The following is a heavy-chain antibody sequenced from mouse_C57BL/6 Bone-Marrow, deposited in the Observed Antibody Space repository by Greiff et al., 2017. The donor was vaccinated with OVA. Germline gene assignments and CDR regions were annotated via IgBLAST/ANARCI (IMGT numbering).Heavy chain of an antibody. J-gene: IGHJ3*01. CDR2: ISDGGSYT. CDR3: ARGGYYLFAY. CDR1: GFTFSSYA. D-gene: IGHD2-3*01. V-gene: IGHV5-4*01. Sequence: EVQLVESGGGLVKPGGSLKLSCAASGFTFSSYAMSWVRQTPEKRLEWVATISDGGSYTYYPDNVKGRFTISRDNAKNNLYLQMSHLKSEDTAMYYCARGGYYLFAYWGQGTLVTVSA.